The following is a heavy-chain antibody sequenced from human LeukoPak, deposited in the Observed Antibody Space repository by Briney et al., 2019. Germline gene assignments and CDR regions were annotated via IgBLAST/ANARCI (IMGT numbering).Heavy chain of an antibody. Sequence: SETLSLTCTVSGGSISSSSYYWGWIRQPPGKGLEWIGYIYHSGSTYYNPSLKSRVTISVDRSKNQFSLKLSSVTAADTAVYYCARAPTYYYDSSGYSPDAFDIWGQGTMVTVSS. V-gene: IGHV4-39*07. D-gene: IGHD3-22*01. CDR3: ARAPTYYYDSSGYSPDAFDI. CDR1: GGSISSSSYY. CDR2: IYHSGST. J-gene: IGHJ3*02.